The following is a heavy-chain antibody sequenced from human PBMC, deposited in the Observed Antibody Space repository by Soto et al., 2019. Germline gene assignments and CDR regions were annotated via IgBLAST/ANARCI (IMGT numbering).Heavy chain of an antibody. CDR2: IYSSGST. Sequence: QVQLQESGPGLVKPSETLSLTCTVSGGSISSYYWSWIRQPPGKGLEWIGYIYSSGSTNYTPSLQSRVTXPVXXSXHQFSLRLSSVTAADTAVYYCARHPAVTGTAAYFDYWGQGTLVTVSS. J-gene: IGHJ4*02. D-gene: IGHD6-19*01. CDR1: GGSISSYY. CDR3: ARHPAVTGTAAYFDY. V-gene: IGHV4-59*08.